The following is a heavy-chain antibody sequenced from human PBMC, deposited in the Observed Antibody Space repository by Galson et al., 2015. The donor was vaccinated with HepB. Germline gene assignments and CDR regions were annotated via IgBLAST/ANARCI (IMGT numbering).Heavy chain of an antibody. V-gene: IGHV3-30*04. CDR2: ISYDGGIE. D-gene: IGHD4-23*01. Sequence: SLRLSCAASGFTFSDYGVHWVRQAPGEGLEWVATISYDGGIEYYGDAVKGRFTMSRDSSKNTMYLQMNRLRPEDTAVYYCARSRTVVNLPRFDYWGQGTLVTVSS. J-gene: IGHJ4*02. CDR1: GFTFSDYG. CDR3: ARSRTVVNLPRFDY.